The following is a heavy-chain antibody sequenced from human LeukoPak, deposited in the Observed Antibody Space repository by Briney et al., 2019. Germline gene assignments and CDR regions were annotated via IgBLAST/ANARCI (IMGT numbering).Heavy chain of an antibody. V-gene: IGHV3-33*01. D-gene: IGHD6-19*01. CDR3: ARRSLAVTGIPDY. J-gene: IGHJ4*02. Sequence: PGGSLRLSCAASGFTFSNYGMRWVRQAPGKGLQWVAVIWYDGSNKYYADSVKGRFTISRDNSKNTLYLQMNSLRAEDTAVYYCARRSLAVTGIPDYWGQGTLVTVSS. CDR1: GFTFSNYG. CDR2: IWYDGSNK.